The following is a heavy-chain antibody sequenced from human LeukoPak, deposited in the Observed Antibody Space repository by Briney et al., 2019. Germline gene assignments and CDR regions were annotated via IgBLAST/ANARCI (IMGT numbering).Heavy chain of an antibody. J-gene: IGHJ4*02. V-gene: IGHV3-23*01. CDR1: GFTFSTFA. CDR2: IFPSGGEI. D-gene: IGHD1-1*01. CDR3: ARDRRDLQTGTIQIY. Sequence: PGGSLRLSCAASGFTFSTFAMIWVRQPPGKGLEWVSSIFPSGGEIHYADSVRGRFTISRDNSKSTLSLQMNSLRAEDTAVYYCARDRRDLQTGTIQIYWGQGTLVTVSS.